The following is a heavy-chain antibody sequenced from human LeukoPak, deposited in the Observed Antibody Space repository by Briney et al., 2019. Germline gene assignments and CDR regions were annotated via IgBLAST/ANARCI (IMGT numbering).Heavy chain of an antibody. D-gene: IGHD3-10*01. CDR3: ARLPLKSQSLFDY. CDR1: GYTFTGYY. Sequence: GASVKVSCKASGYTFTGYYMHWVRQAPGQGLEWMGWISAYNGNTNYAQKLQGRVTMTTDTSTSTAYMELRSLRSDDTAVYYCARLPLKSQSLFDYWGQGTLVTVSS. CDR2: ISAYNGNT. J-gene: IGHJ4*02. V-gene: IGHV1-18*04.